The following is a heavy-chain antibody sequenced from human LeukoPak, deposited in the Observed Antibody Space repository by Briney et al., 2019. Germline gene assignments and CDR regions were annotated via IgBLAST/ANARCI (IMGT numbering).Heavy chain of an antibody. Sequence: SVKVSCKASGGTSNTYAIAWVRQAPGQGLEWMGGLIPTIASANTAQRFQGRVTISSDESATTTYMELRSLRSDDTAVYFCARGAGVGLAGFYFDNWGQGTLVTVSS. J-gene: IGHJ4*02. D-gene: IGHD6-19*01. CDR1: GGTSNTYA. CDR2: LIPTIASA. CDR3: ARGAGVGLAGFYFDN. V-gene: IGHV1-69*05.